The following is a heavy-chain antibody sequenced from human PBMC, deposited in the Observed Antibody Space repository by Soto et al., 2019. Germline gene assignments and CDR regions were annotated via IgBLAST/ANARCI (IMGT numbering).Heavy chain of an antibody. Sequence: GGSLRLSCAASGFTFSSYGMHWVRQAPGKGLEWVSVIWYVGSNKYYADSVKGRFSISRDNSKNRLYPQMNSLRAEDRAVCYFAIGYCSSTSCYAVDYWGQGTLVTVSS. V-gene: IGHV3-33*01. J-gene: IGHJ4*02. D-gene: IGHD2-2*03. CDR3: AIGYCSSTSCYAVDY. CDR2: IWYVGSNK. CDR1: GFTFSSYG.